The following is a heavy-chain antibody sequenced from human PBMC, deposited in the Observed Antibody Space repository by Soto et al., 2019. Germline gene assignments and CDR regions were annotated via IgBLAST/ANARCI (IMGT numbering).Heavy chain of an antibody. CDR2: IYHSGST. CDR3: ARAGGLGAVAADY. J-gene: IGHJ4*02. Sequence: QLQLQESGSGLVKPSQTLSLTCAVSGGSISSGGYSWSWIRQPPGKGLEWIGYIYHSGSTYYNPSRKSRVTLSVDRSKNQFSLKLSFVTAADTAVYYCARAGGLGAVAADYWGQGTLVTVSS. D-gene: IGHD6-19*01. CDR1: GGSISSGGYS. V-gene: IGHV4-30-2*01.